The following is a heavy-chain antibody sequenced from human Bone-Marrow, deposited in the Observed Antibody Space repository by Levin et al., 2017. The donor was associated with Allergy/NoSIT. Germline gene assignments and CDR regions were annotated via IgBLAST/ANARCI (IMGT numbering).Heavy chain of an antibody. CDR1: GFTITDYA. CDR3: ARHDYGDLYYFNF. J-gene: IGHJ4*01. V-gene: IGHV3-30-3*01. CDR2: ISYDGNTK. D-gene: IGHD4-17*01. Sequence: GESLKISCAASGFTITDYAMHWVRQAPGAGLEWVAVISYDGNTKYYADSVKGRFTISRDIFKSTLFLQMNSLRNEDTAVYFCARHDYGDLYYFNFWGHGTLVTVSS.